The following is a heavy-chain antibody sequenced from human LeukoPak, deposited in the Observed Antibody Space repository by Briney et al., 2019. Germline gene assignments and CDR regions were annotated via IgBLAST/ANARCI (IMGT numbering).Heavy chain of an antibody. CDR2: IKQDGGEK. V-gene: IGHV3-7*03. CDR3: ARDGIAAAGDL. CDR1: GTTFSRYW. Sequence: GGSLRLSCVDSGTTFSRYWMSWVRQAPGKGLEWVANIKQDGGEKYYVDSVKGRFTISRDNAKNSLYLQMNSLRAEDTAVYYCARDGIAAAGDLWGQGTLVTVSS. D-gene: IGHD6-13*01. J-gene: IGHJ5*02.